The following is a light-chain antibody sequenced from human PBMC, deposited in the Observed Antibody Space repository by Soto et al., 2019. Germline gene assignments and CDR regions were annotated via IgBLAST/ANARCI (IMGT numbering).Light chain of an antibody. CDR3: SSYTSSSTPYV. V-gene: IGLV2-8*01. Sequence: QSVLAQPPSASGSPGQSVTISCTGTSSDVGGYNYVSWYQHHPGKAPKLIIYEVDERPSGVPDRFSGSKSGNTASLTISGLQAEDEADYYCSSYTSSSTPYVFGTGTKVTVL. J-gene: IGLJ1*01. CDR2: EVD. CDR1: SSDVGGYNY.